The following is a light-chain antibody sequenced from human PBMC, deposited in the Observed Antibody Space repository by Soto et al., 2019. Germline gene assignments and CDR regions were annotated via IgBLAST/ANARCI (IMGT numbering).Light chain of an antibody. J-gene: IGKJ2*01. CDR3: QQFGSSPPMYT. CDR1: QSVSSNY. Sequence: EIVLTQSPGTLSLSPGERATLSYRASQSVSSNYLAWYQQKPGQPPRLLIYGASSRATGIPDRFSGSGSGTDFTLTISRLEPEDFVVYYCQQFGSSPPMYTFGQGTKLEIK. CDR2: GAS. V-gene: IGKV3-20*01.